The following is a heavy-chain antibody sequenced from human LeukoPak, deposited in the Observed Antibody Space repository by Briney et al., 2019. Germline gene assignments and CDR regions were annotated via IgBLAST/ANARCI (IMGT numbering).Heavy chain of an antibody. CDR2: IIPIFGTA. V-gene: IGHV1-69*13. CDR1: GGTFSSYA. J-gene: IGHJ5*02. Sequence: SVTLSCKASGGTFSSYAISWVRRAPGQGLEWMGGIIPIFGTANYAQKFQGRVTITADESTSTAYMELSSLRSEDTAVYYCARAVGHCSGGNCSSFDLWAQSTLVPVSS. CDR3: ARAVGHCSGGNCSSFDL. D-gene: IGHD2-15*01.